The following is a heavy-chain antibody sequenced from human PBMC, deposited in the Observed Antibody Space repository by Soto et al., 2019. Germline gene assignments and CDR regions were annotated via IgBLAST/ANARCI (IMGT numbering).Heavy chain of an antibody. D-gene: IGHD4-17*01. CDR1: GGPITSGGYS. J-gene: IGHJ5*02. CDR2: IYHSGGP. CDR3: ARTMTTSGWFDP. V-gene: IGHV4-30-2*01. Sequence: SETLSRTCAVSGGPITSGGYSWSWIRQPPGKVLEWIGYIYHSGGPYYNPSLKSRVTLSIDRTKKQFSLKLKSVTAADTAVYFCARTMTTSGWFDPWGQGTLVTVSS.